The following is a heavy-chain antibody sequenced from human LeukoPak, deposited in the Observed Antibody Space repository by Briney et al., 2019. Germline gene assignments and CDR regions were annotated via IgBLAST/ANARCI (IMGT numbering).Heavy chain of an antibody. D-gene: IGHD6-13*01. V-gene: IGHV4-34*01. CDR2: INHSGST. J-gene: IGHJ6*02. Sequence: SETLSLTCAVYGGSFSGYYWSWIRQPPGKGLEWIGEINHSGSTNYNPSLKSRVTISVDTSKNQFSLKLSSVTAADTAVYYCATTAAGRVGYYYGMDVWGQGTTVTVSS. CDR1: GGSFSGYY. CDR3: ATTAAGRVGYYYGMDV.